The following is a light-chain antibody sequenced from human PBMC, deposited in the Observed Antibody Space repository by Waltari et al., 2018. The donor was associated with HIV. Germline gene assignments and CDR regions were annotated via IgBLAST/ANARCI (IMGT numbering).Light chain of an antibody. V-gene: IGLV1-47*01. J-gene: IGLJ2*01. CDR3: AVLDDTLGGGV. CDR2: RDN. Sequence: QSVLTQPPSASGTPGQKVTLPCSGGTANIAAHFVFWFQQFPGTAPKLLIYRDNLRHSGVPARFSGSKSGTSASLTISGLRSDDEAHYFCAVLDDTLGGGVFGGGTKLTVL. CDR1: TANIAAHF.